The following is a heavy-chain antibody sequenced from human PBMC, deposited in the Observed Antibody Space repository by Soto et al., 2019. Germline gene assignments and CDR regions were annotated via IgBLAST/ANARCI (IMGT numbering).Heavy chain of an antibody. CDR3: ARDTGRGAPSIYYYYGMDV. D-gene: IGHD3-10*01. CDR1: GYTFTGYS. J-gene: IGHJ6*02. V-gene: IGHV1-2*02. CDR2: INPISGGA. Sequence: ASVKVSCKASGYTFTGYSMHWVRQAPGQGLEWMGWINPISGGADYAQKFQGRVTMTRDTSMSTAYMELSRLRSDDTAVYYCARDTGRGAPSIYYYYGMDVWGQGTTVTVSS.